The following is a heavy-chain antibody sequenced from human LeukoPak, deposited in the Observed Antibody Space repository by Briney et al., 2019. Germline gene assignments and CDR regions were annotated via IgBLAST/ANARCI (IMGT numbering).Heavy chain of an antibody. D-gene: IGHD2-2*01. CDR3: ARAHVVPAGGDYYYGMDV. V-gene: IGHV3-30-3*01. Sequence: GGSLRLSCAAAGFTFSSYAMHRVRQAPGKGLEWVAGISYDGSNKYYADSVKGRFTISRDNSKNTLYLQMNRLRAEDTAVYYCARAHVVPAGGDYYYGMDVWGQGTTVTVSS. J-gene: IGHJ6*02. CDR2: ISYDGSNK. CDR1: GFTFSSYA.